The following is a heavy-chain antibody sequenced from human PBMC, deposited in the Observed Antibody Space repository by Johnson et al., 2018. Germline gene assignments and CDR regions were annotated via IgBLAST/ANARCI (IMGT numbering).Heavy chain of an antibody. CDR2: IKQDGSEK. CDR3: ARGASTYYYDSSAYYFRRMDV. D-gene: IGHD3-22*01. Sequence: VQLVQSGGGLVQPWGSLRLSCAASGFTFSGYCMTWVRQAPGKGLEWVANIKQDGSEKYYVDSVKGRFTISRDNAKDSLYLQMNSLRAEDTAVYYCARGASTYYYDSSAYYFRRMDVWGKGTTVTVTS. J-gene: IGHJ6*03. V-gene: IGHV3-7*01. CDR1: GFTFSGYC.